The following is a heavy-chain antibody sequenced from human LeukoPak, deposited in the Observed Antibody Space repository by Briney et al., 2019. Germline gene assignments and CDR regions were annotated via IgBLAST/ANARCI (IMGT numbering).Heavy chain of an antibody. CDR3: ATTRESIVGTTTDAFDM. V-gene: IGHV5-51*01. Sequence: GESLKISCKGSGYSFTSYWIGWVRQMPGKGLEWMGIIYPGDSDTRYSPSFQGQVTISADKSISTAYLQWSSLKASDTAMYYCATTRESIVGTTTDAFDMWGQGTMVTVSS. D-gene: IGHD1-26*01. CDR2: IYPGDSDT. J-gene: IGHJ3*02. CDR1: GYSFTSYW.